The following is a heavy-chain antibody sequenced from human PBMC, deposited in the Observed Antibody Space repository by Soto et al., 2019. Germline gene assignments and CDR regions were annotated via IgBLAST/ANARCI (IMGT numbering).Heavy chain of an antibody. J-gene: IGHJ4*02. CDR3: ARSAGVVVDY. CDR2: ISYSVRT. D-gene: IGHD3-10*01. Sequence: QVQLQESGPGLGKPSETLSLTCSVSGGSVSSGSYYWSWIRQPPGKGLEWIGYISYSVRTNYNPSLKSRVTIAVHTSKNQFSLKLSSVTAADTAMYYCARSAGVVVDYWGQGTLVTVTS. V-gene: IGHV4-61*01. CDR1: GGSVSSGSYY.